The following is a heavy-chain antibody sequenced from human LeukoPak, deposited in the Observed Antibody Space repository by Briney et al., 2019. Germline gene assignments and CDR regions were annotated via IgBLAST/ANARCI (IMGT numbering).Heavy chain of an antibody. V-gene: IGHV4-39*01. J-gene: IGHJ4*02. Sequence: SETLSLTCTVSGGSISSRSSYWGWIRQPPGKGLEWVGSVYYSGNTYYNPSLKSRVTVSVDTSKNQFSLKLSSVTAADTAVYYCARHPPGWYYFDYWGQGTRVTVSS. CDR1: GGSISSRSSY. D-gene: IGHD6-19*01. CDR2: VYYSGNT. CDR3: ARHPPGWYYFDY.